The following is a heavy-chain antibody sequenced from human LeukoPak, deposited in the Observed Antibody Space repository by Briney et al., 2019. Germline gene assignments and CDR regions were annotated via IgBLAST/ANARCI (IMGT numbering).Heavy chain of an antibody. Sequence: SQTLSLTCAISGDSVSSNSAAWNWIRQSPSRGLEWLGRTYYRSKWYNDYAVSVKSRITINPDTSKNQFSLQLNSVTPEDTAVYYCARVGYCSSTSCVDYYYYGMDVWGQGTTVTVSS. CDR3: ARVGYCSSTSCVDYYYYGMDV. V-gene: IGHV6-1*01. J-gene: IGHJ6*02. CDR1: GDSVSSNSAA. D-gene: IGHD2-2*03. CDR2: TYYRSKWYN.